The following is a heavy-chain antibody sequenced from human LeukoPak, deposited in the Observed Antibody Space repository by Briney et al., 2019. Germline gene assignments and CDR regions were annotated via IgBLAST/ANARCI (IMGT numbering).Heavy chain of an antibody. CDR2: MNPNSGNT. D-gene: IGHD6-19*01. Sequence: ASVKVSCKASGYTFTSYGISWVRQATGQGLEWMGWMNPNSGNTGYAQKFQGRVTMTRNTSISTAYMELSSLRSEDTAVYYCARGHSLGSSHSGWYSDWKNPYYYYGMDVWGQGTTVTVSS. J-gene: IGHJ6*02. CDR1: GYTFTSYG. V-gene: IGHV1-8*02. CDR3: ARGHSLGSSHSGWYSDWKNPYYYYGMDV.